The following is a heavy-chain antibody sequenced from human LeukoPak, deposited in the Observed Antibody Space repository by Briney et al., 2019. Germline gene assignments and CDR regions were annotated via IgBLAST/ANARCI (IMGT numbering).Heavy chain of an antibody. CDR2: INHSGRS. CDR3: ARGLGVVVRDAFDI. Sequence: KPSETLSLTCAVYGWSFNDYYWNWIPQPPGKGLEWLAEINHSGRSNYNPSLKSRVTISVDTSKHQVSLELASVTATDTAVYYCARGLGVVVRDAFDIWGQGTVVTVSS. V-gene: IGHV4-34*01. J-gene: IGHJ3*02. CDR1: GWSFNDYY. D-gene: IGHD3-22*01.